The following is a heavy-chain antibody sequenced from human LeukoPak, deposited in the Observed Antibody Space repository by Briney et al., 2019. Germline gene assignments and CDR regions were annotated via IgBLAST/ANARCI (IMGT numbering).Heavy chain of an antibody. D-gene: IGHD3-10*01. CDR3: NYYGSGSPDAFDI. V-gene: IGHV4-30-4*01. CDR1: GGSISSDDYY. J-gene: IGHJ3*02. Sequence: SQTLSLTCTVSGGSISSDDYYWSWIRQPPGTGLEWIGYIYYSGSTYYNPSLKSRVTLSVDTSKNQFSLKLSSVTAADTAVYYCNYYGSGSPDAFDIWGQGTMVTVSS. CDR2: IYYSGST.